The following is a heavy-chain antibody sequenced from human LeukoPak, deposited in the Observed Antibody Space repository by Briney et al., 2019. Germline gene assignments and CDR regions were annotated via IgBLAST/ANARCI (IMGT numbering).Heavy chain of an antibody. D-gene: IGHD3-10*01. CDR1: GFSFSFSN. J-gene: IGHJ5*02. CDR2: ISSTNGHT. CDR3: ARDDYGSGSYYPNWFDP. Sequence: GGSLRLSCAASGFSFSFSNMNWVRQAPGKGLEWVSYISSTNGHTYYADSVKGRFTISRDNAKNSLYLQMNSLRAEDTAVYYCARDDYGSGSYYPNWFDPWGQGTLVTVSS. V-gene: IGHV3-21*01.